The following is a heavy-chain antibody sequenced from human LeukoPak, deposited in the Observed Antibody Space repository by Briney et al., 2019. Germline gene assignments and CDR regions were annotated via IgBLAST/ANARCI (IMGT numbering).Heavy chain of an antibody. D-gene: IGHD3-9*01. V-gene: IGHV3-30-3*01. J-gene: IGHJ4*02. CDR1: GFTFSSYA. Sequence: GGSLRLSCAASGFTFSSYAMHWVRQAPGKGLEWVAVISYDRSNKYYADSVKGRFTISRDNSKNTLYLQMNSLRAEDTAVYYCARATGYYDILTGYGFDYWGQGTLVTVSS. CDR3: ARATGYYDILTGYGFDY. CDR2: ISYDRSNK.